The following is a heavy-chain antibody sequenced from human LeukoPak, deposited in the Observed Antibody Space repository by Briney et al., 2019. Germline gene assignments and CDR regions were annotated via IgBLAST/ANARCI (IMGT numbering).Heavy chain of an antibody. CDR1: GYTFTSYG. CDR2: ISAYNGNT. J-gene: IGHJ5*02. D-gene: IGHD3-9*01. V-gene: IGHV1-18*01. CDR3: ARDFPPYDILTGYYLGNWFDP. Sequence: ASVKVSCKASGYTFTSYGISWVRQAPGQGLEWMGWISAYNGNTNYAQKLQGRVTMTTDTSTSTAYMELRSLRSDDTAVYYCARDFPPYDILTGYYLGNWFDPWGQGTLVTVSS.